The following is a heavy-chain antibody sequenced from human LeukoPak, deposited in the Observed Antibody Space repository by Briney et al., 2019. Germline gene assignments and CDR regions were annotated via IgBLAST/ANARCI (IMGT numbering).Heavy chain of an antibody. CDR1: GFTLSSFA. CDR3: AREYSFGSGTSRINWFDP. Sequence: GGSLRLSCVASGFTLSSFAMHWARQAPGKGLEWVAVVSSDGSNKHYADSVKGRFTISRDNSKSTLHLQVDTLRPDDTAVYYCAREYSFGSGTSRINWFDPWGQGTLVTVSS. V-gene: IGHV3-30*04. CDR2: VSSDGSNK. J-gene: IGHJ5*02. D-gene: IGHD3-10*01.